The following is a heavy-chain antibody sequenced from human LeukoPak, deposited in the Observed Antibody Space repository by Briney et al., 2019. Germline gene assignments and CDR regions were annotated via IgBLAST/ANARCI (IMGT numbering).Heavy chain of an antibody. Sequence: GGSLRLSCVVSGFTFSNAWMSWVRQAPGQGLEWMGRIIPILGIANYAQKFQGRVTITADKSTSTAYMELSSLRSEDTAVYYCASVPLQLLQGIGVVAANNWFDPWGQGTLVTVSS. CDR3: ASVPLQLLQGIGVVAANNWFDP. CDR1: GFTFSNAW. CDR2: IIPILGIA. D-gene: IGHD2-15*01. V-gene: IGHV1-69*02. J-gene: IGHJ5*02.